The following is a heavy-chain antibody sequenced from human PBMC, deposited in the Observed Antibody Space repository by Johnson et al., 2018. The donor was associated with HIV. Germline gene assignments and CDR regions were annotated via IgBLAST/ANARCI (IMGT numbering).Heavy chain of an antibody. Sequence: VQLVESGGDFVQPGGSLRLSCAASGITFSSNYMTWVRQAPGKGLEWVSVIYYGGSTYYADSMKGRFTTSRDNSKNTLYLQMKSLRAEDTALYYCARGRGGDPIAFDIWGQGTMVTVSS. D-gene: IGHD3-16*01. V-gene: IGHV3-66*01. CDR1: GITFSSNY. CDR3: ARGRGGDPIAFDI. J-gene: IGHJ3*02. CDR2: IYYGGST.